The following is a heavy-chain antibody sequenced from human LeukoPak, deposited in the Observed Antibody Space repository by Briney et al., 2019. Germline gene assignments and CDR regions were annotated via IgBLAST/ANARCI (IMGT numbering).Heavy chain of an antibody. CDR2: ISYDGSNK. Sequence: PGGSLRLSCAASGFTFSTYAMHWVRQAPGKGLEWVALISYDGSNKYYADSVKGRFTISRDNSKNTLYLQMHSLRVEDTAVYYCARPGCCTSTGCYESPCFDYWGQGTLVTVSS. CDR1: GFTFSTYA. D-gene: IGHD2-2*01. CDR3: ARPGCCTSTGCYESPCFDY. V-gene: IGHV3-30*04. J-gene: IGHJ4*02.